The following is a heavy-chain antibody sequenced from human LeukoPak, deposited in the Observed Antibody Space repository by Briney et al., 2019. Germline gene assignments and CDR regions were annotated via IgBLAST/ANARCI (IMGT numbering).Heavy chain of an antibody. J-gene: IGHJ3*02. Sequence: SETLSLTCTVSGGSISSSSYYWGWIRQPPGKGLEWIGGIYYSGSTDYNPSLKSRVTISVDTSKKQFSLKLSSVTAADTAVYYCARSRRYCSSTSCYFFSAILKDKDHSYCGGDCYLDAFDIWGQGTMVTVSS. CDR1: GGSISSSSYY. CDR3: ARSRRYCSSTSCYFFSAILKDKDHSYCGGDCYLDAFDI. V-gene: IGHV4-39*07. CDR2: IYYSGST. D-gene: IGHD2-2*01.